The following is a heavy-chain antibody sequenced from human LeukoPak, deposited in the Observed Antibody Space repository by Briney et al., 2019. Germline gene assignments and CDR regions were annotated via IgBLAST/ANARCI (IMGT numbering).Heavy chain of an antibody. V-gene: IGHV4-34*01. D-gene: IGHD4-17*01. CDR3: ARGQDYGIDY. Sequence: PSETLSLTCAVYGGSFSGYNWSWIRQPPGKGLEWIGEINHSGSTNYNPSLKSRVTISVDTSKNQFSLKLSSVTAADTAVYYCARGQDYGIDYWGQGTLVTVSS. CDR1: GGSFSGYN. CDR2: INHSGST. J-gene: IGHJ4*02.